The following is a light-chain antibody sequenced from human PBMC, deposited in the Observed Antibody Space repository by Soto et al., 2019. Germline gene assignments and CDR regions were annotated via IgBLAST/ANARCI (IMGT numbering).Light chain of an antibody. V-gene: IGKV3-20*01. J-gene: IGKJ3*01. Sequence: EIVMTQSPATLSVSPEERATLSCRASQSVSSNLAWYQQKPGQAPRLLIYGASTRATGIPDRFSGSGSGTDFTLTISRLEPEDFAVYYCQQYGSSPGSVTFGPGTKVDI. CDR2: GAS. CDR3: QQYGSSPGSVT. CDR1: QSVSSN.